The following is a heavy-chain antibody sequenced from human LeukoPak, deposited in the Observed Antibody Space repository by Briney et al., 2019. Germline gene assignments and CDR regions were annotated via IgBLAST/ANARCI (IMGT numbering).Heavy chain of an antibody. Sequence: GGSLQISCKGSGYSFTSYWIGWVRQMPGKGLEWMGIIYPGDSDTRYSPSFQGQVTISADKSISTAYLQWSSLKASDTAVYYCARGGVSFFDWLAFVYWGQGTLVTVSS. CDR2: IYPGDSDT. D-gene: IGHD3-9*01. CDR3: ARGGVSFFDWLAFVY. J-gene: IGHJ4*02. CDR1: GYSFTSYW. V-gene: IGHV5-51*01.